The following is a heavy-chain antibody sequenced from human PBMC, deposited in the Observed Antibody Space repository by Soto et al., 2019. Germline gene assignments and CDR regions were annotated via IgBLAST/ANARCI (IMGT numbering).Heavy chain of an antibody. V-gene: IGHV3-30*18. CDR1: GFTFSSYG. Sequence: GGSLRLSCAASGFTFSSYGMHWVRQAPGKGLEWVAVISYDGSNKYYADSVKGRFTISRDNSKNTLYLQMNSLRAEDTAVYYCEQARGYSYGFDYWGQGTLVTVSS. J-gene: IGHJ4*02. CDR2: ISYDGSNK. D-gene: IGHD5-18*01. CDR3: EQARGYSYGFDY.